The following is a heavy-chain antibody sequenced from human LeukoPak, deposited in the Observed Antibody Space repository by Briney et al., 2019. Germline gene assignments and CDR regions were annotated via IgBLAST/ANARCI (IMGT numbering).Heavy chain of an antibody. D-gene: IGHD5-18*01. CDR1: GGSISNYY. V-gene: IGHV4-59*01. CDR2: IHYSGRT. CDR3: ARDAYSYGLGWFDP. J-gene: IGHJ5*02. Sequence: SETLSLTCTVSGGSISNYYWNWIRQPPGKGLEWIGYIHYSGRTNYNPSLKSRVTISVDTSKNQISLSLSSVTAADTAVYYCARDAYSYGLGWFDPWGQGTLVTVSS.